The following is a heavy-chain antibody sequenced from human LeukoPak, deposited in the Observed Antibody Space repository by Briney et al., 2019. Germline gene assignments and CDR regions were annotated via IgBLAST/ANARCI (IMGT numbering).Heavy chain of an antibody. V-gene: IGHV3-23*01. CDR1: GFTFNNYA. D-gene: IGHD6-6*01. Sequence: GGSLRLSCAVSGFTFNNYAMSWVRHAPGKGLELVSAISDSGGDTYYADSVKGRFTISRDNFKNTLYLQMNSLRAEDTATYYCAKRIQYSSSSAYFDYWGQGTLVTVSS. J-gene: IGHJ4*02. CDR2: ISDSGGDT. CDR3: AKRIQYSSSSAYFDY.